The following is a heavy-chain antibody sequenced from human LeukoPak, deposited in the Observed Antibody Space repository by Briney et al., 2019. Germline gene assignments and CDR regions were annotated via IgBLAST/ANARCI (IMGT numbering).Heavy chain of an antibody. V-gene: IGHV1-8*03. Sequence: AXVKVSCKASGYTFTSYDINWVRQATGQGLEWMGWMNPNSGNTGYAQKFQGRVTITRNTSISTAYMELSSLRSEDTAVYYCARHQSLGGSYVFDYWGQGTLVTVSS. CDR1: GYTFTSYD. CDR2: MNPNSGNT. D-gene: IGHD1-26*01. J-gene: IGHJ4*02. CDR3: ARHQSLGGSYVFDY.